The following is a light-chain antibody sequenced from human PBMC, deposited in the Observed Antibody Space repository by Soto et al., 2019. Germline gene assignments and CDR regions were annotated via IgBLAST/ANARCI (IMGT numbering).Light chain of an antibody. CDR1: QSVSSSY. Sequence: EIVLTQSPGTLSLYPGVRATLSCRASQSVSSSYLAWYQQKPGQAPRLLIYGASSRATGIPDRFSGSGSGTDFTLTISRLEPEDFAVYYCQQYGSSPPWTFGQGTKLEIK. V-gene: IGKV3-20*01. CDR2: GAS. J-gene: IGKJ2*02. CDR3: QQYGSSPPWT.